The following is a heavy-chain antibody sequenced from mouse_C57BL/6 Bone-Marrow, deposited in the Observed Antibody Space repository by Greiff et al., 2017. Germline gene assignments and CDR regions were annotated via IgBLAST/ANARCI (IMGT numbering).Heavy chain of an antibody. V-gene: IGHV5-6*01. CDR2: IRSGCSYN. D-gene: IGHD2-3*01. Sequence: EVHLVESGGDLVKPGGSLKLSCAASGFTFSSYGLSWVRQTPDKRLEWVATIRSGCSYNYYPDSVKGRFTIDRDNAKNTLYLQMSILKSEDTAMYYCARHGDGYPFAYWGQGTLVTVSA. CDR3: ARHGDGYPFAY. J-gene: IGHJ3*01. CDR1: GFTFSSYG.